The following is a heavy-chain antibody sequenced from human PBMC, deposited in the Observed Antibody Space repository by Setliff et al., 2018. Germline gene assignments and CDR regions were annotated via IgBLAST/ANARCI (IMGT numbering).Heavy chain of an antibody. J-gene: IGHJ5*02. V-gene: IGHV4-34*01. D-gene: IGHD3-10*01. CDR1: GGSFSGYY. CDR2: INHSGST. CDR3: ARVGPYYYGSGSS. Sequence: SETLSLTCAVYGGSFSGYYWSWIRQPPGKGLEWIGEINHSGSTNYNPSLKSRVTISVDTSKNQFSLKLSSVTAADTAVYYCARVGPYYYGSGSSWGKGTLFTVSS.